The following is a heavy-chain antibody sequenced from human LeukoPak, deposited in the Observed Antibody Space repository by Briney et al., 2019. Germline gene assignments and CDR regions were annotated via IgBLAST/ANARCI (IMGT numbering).Heavy chain of an antibody. J-gene: IGHJ6*03. Sequence: SVKVSCKASGGTFRSYAISWVRQAPGQGLEWMGRIIPISGTANYAQKFQGRVTITTDESTSTAYMELSSLRSEDTAVYYCTRDLVVVPAANTNYYYYMDVWGKGTTVTVSS. CDR1: GGTFRSYA. CDR2: IIPISGTA. CDR3: TRDLVVVPAANTNYYYYMDV. D-gene: IGHD2-2*01. V-gene: IGHV1-69*05.